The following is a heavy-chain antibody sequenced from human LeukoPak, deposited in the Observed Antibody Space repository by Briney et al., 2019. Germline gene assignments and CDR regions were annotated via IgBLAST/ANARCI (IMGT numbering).Heavy chain of an antibody. CDR2: INHSGST. V-gene: IGHV4-34*01. CDR3: ARGRGLLRLGELSLFSYYYGMDV. D-gene: IGHD3-16*02. Sequence: PSETLSLTCAVYGGSFSGYYWSWIRQPPGKGLEWIGEINHSGSTNYNPSLKSRVTISVDTSKNQFSLKLSSVTAADTAVYYCARGRGLLRLGELSLFSYYYGMDVWGQGTTVTVPS. J-gene: IGHJ6*02. CDR1: GGSFSGYY.